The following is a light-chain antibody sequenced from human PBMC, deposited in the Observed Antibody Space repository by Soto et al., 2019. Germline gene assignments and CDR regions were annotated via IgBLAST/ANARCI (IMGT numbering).Light chain of an antibody. J-gene: IGKJ5*01. CDR1: HGINSY. Sequence: DIQLTHSPSFLSASVGDIVTITCRASHGINSYLAWYQQKPGKAPKLLISDASTLQGGVPSRFSGSVSGAEFTLTISSLQPEDFASYYCQQLNTYPLTFGQGTRLEIK. V-gene: IGKV1-9*01. CDR2: DAS. CDR3: QQLNTYPLT.